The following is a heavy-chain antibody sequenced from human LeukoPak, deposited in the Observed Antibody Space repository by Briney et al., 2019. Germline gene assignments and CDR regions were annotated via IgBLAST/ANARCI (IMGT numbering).Heavy chain of an antibody. V-gene: IGHV4-34*01. CDR2: INHSGST. CDR3: ARRGSGSYYNDLMDY. Sequence: SETPSLTCAVYGGSFSGYYWGWIRQPPGKGLEWIGEINHSGSTNYNPSLKSRVTISVDTSKNQFSLKLSSVTAADTAVYYCARRGSGSYYNDLMDYWGQGTLVTVSS. CDR1: GGSFSGYY. D-gene: IGHD3-10*01. J-gene: IGHJ4*02.